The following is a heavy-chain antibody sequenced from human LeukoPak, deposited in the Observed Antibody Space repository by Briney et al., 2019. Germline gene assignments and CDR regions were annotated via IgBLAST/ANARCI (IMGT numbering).Heavy chain of an antibody. D-gene: IGHD2-2*02. V-gene: IGHV3-30*18. J-gene: IGHJ4*02. CDR1: GFTFSSYG. CDR3: AKDGPPRGYCSSTSCYTRGAYFDY. Sequence: GGSLRLPCAASGFTFSSYGMHWVRQAPGKGLEWVAVISYDGSNKYYADSVKGRSTISRDNSKNTLYLQMNSLRAEDTAVYYCAKDGPPRGYCSSTSCYTRGAYFDYWGQGTLVTVSS. CDR2: ISYDGSNK.